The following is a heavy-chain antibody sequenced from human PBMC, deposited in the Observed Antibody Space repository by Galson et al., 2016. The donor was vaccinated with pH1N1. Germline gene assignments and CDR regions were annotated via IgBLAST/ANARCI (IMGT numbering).Heavy chain of an antibody. CDR1: RFTFSGYY. V-gene: IGHV3-11*01. Sequence: SLRLSCAASRFTFSGYYMSWIRQAPGKGLEWVSYISNSGGSIYYADSVEGRFTISRDNAKNSLYLQMNSLRAEDTAVYYCARCDYHDVDLDRFYFDYWGQGTLVTVSS. CDR2: ISNSGGSI. D-gene: IGHD4-17*01. CDR3: ARCDYHDVDLDRFYFDY. J-gene: IGHJ4*02.